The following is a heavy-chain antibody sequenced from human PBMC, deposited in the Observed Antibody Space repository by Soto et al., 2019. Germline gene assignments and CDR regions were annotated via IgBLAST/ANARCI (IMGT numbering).Heavy chain of an antibody. V-gene: IGHV3-23*01. Sequence: EVQLLESGGGLVQPGGSLRLSCAASGFTFSSYAMSWVRQAPGKGLEWVSAISGSGGSTYYADSVNGRFTISRDNSKTTLYLQMNSLRAEDTAVYYCALSVVPAADFDYWGQGTLVTVSS. D-gene: IGHD2-2*01. CDR3: ALSVVPAADFDY. J-gene: IGHJ4*02. CDR2: ISGSGGST. CDR1: GFTFSSYA.